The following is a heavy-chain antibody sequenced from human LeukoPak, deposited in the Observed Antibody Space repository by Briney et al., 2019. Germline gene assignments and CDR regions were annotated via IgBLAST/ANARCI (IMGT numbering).Heavy chain of an antibody. CDR1: GYTFTTYG. Sequence: ASVKVSCKASGYTFTTYGTSWVRQAPGQGLEWMGWINTNTGNPTYAQGFTGRFVFSLDTSVSTAYLQISSLKAEDTAVYYCARVATVTTTHYYYYYGMDVWGQGTTVTVSS. V-gene: IGHV7-4-1*02. CDR3: ARVATVTTTHYYYYYGMDV. J-gene: IGHJ6*02. D-gene: IGHD4-17*01. CDR2: INTNTGNP.